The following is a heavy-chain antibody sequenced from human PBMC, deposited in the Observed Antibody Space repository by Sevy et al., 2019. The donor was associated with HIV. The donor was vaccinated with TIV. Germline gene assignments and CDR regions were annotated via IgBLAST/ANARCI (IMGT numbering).Heavy chain of an antibody. Sequence: ASVKVSCKVSGSTLTKLSIHWVRQAPGKGLEWMATFDPEDDQTIYAQKFQGRVTMTEDTSTDTGYMEVSSLRSEDTAIYYCATTKDYYESSGSPIDYWGQGTLVTVSS. CDR1: GSTLTKLS. V-gene: IGHV1-24*01. J-gene: IGHJ4*02. D-gene: IGHD3-22*01. CDR2: FDPEDDQT. CDR3: ATTKDYYESSGSPIDY.